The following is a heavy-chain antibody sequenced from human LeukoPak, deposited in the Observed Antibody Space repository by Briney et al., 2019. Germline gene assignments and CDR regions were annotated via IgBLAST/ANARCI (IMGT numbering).Heavy chain of an antibody. Sequence: GGSLRLSCAASGFTFSSYAMHWVRQAPGKGLEWVAVISYDGTNKYYADSVKGRFTISRDNSKNTLYVQMNSLRAEDTAVYYCARARAIIAAAGSNLWGQGTLVTVSS. CDR2: ISYDGTNK. V-gene: IGHV3-30-3*01. CDR1: GFTFSSYA. CDR3: ARARAIIAAAGSNL. D-gene: IGHD6-13*01. J-gene: IGHJ4*02.